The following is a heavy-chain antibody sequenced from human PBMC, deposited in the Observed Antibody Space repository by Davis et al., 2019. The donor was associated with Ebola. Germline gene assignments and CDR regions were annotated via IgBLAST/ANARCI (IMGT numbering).Heavy chain of an antibody. CDR3: TRGGITGGFDY. V-gene: IGHV1-24*01. J-gene: IGHJ4*02. CDR2: FDPEDGEG. Sequence: ASVKVSCKVSGYNLIELSIHWVRQPPGKGLEWMGSFDPEDGEGIYAQNFQGRVTMTEDTSTDTAYMELSSLRSADTAVYYCTRGGITGGFDYWGQGTLVTVSS. D-gene: IGHD2-8*02. CDR1: GYNLIELS.